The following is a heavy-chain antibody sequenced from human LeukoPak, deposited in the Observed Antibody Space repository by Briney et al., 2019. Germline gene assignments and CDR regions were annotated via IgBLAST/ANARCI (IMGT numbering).Heavy chain of an antibody. CDR2: LNSGGNI. CDR3: ARRYCSTCPTGHAFDL. Sequence: GGFLRLSCAASGFTFSSYWMSWVRQAPGRGLEWVSALNSGGNIHYADSVNGRFTISRDNSKNTLNLQMNSLRAEDTAVYYCARRYCSTCPTGHAFDLWGQGTMVTVSS. D-gene: IGHD2-2*01. CDR1: GFTFSSYW. V-gene: IGHV3-53*01. J-gene: IGHJ3*01.